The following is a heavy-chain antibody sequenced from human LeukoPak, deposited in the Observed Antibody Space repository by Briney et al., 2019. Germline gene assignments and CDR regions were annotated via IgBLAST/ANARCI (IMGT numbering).Heavy chain of an antibody. Sequence: PGGSLRLSCAASGFTFSSYWMHWVRQAPGKGLVWVSRINSDGSSTSYADSVKGRFTISRDNAKNTLYLQTNSLRAEDTAMYYCARMRVVAGTIGYGMDVWGQGTTVTVS. D-gene: IGHD6-19*01. CDR2: INSDGSST. V-gene: IGHV3-74*01. CDR3: ARMRVVAGTIGYGMDV. J-gene: IGHJ6*02. CDR1: GFTFSSYW.